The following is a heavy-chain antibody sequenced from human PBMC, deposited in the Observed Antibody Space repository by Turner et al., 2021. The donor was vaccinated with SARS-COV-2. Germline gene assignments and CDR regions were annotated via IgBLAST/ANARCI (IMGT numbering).Heavy chain of an antibody. CDR3: ARAPLITIFGVVSSSDLDY. D-gene: IGHD3-3*01. CDR1: GYPFTSYY. J-gene: IGHJ4*02. CDR2: INPSGGST. V-gene: IGHV1-46*01. Sequence: QVQLVQSGAEVKKPGASVQVSCKASGYPFTSYYMHWVRQAPGQGLEWMGIINPSGGSTSYAQKFQGRVTMTRDTSTSTVYMELSSLRSEDRAVYYCARAPLITIFGVVSSSDLDYWGQGTLVTVSS.